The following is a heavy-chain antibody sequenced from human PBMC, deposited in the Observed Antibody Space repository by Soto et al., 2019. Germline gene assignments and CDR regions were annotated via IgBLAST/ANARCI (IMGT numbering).Heavy chain of an antibody. CDR1: GGTFSSYA. J-gene: IGHJ4*02. CDR3: ARESRYCSGGSCYFLPGIDY. Sequence: QVQLVQSGAEVKKPGSSVKVSCKASGGTFSSYAISWVRQAPGQGLEWMGGIIPICGTANYAQKFQGRVTMTADESTSTAYMELSSLRSEDTAVYYWARESRYCSGGSCYFLPGIDYWGQGTLVTVSS. V-gene: IGHV1-69*12. CDR2: IIPICGTA. D-gene: IGHD2-15*01.